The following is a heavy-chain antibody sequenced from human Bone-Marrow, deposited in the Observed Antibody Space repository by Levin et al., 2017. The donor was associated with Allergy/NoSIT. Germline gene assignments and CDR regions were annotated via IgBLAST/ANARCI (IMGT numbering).Heavy chain of an antibody. V-gene: IGHV3-21*01. D-gene: IGHD3-16*02. CDR3: ARDTYYDYIWGSYRYASFDY. Sequence: GGSLRLSCAASGFTFSSYSMNWVRQAPGKGLEWVSSISSSSSYIYYADSVKGRFTISRDNAKNSLYLQMNSLRAEDTAVYYCARDTYYDYIWGSYRYASFDYWGQGTLVTVSS. J-gene: IGHJ4*02. CDR2: ISSSSSYI. CDR1: GFTFSSYS.